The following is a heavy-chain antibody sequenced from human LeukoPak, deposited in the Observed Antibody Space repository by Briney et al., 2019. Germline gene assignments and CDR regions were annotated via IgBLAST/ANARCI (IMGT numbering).Heavy chain of an antibody. CDR2: IYSGGST. D-gene: IGHD5-18*01. Sequence: GGSLRLSCAASGLTFADYTMHWVRQAPGKGLEWVSVIYSGGSTYYADSVKGRFTISRDNSKNTLYLQMNSLRAEDTAVYYCAREFGIEYSYGSFDYWGQGTLVTVSS. V-gene: IGHV3-66*01. J-gene: IGHJ4*02. CDR1: GLTFADYT. CDR3: AREFGIEYSYGSFDY.